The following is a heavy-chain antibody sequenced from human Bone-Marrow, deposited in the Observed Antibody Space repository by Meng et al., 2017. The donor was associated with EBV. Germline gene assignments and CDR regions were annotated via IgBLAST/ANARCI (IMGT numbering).Heavy chain of an antibody. CDR2: LIPMSDAP. CDR1: GGTFRSDA. Sequence: VRLVQSGAEVKKPGSSVKVSCKTSGGTFRSDAISWVRQAPGQGLEWMGGLIPMSDAPHYAQKFQGRVTITADESTSTHYMDLSGLRSEDTAVYYCASESGRGFTPDYWGRGTLVTVSS. CDR3: ASESGRGFTPDY. V-gene: IGHV1-69*01. J-gene: IGHJ4*02. D-gene: IGHD3-10*01.